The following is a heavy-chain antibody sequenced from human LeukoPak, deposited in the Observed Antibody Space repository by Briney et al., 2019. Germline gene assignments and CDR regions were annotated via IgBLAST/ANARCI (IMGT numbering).Heavy chain of an antibody. J-gene: IGHJ4*02. CDR1: GYTFTTYY. Sequence: ASVKVSCKASGYTFTTYYMHWVRQAPGQGLEWMGIINPLGGSTTYAHKFQDRLTMTRDTPTSTVYMELSSLRSEDTAVYYCARVHDFWSGFFDYWGQGPLVTVSS. V-gene: IGHV1-46*01. CDR3: ARVHDFWSGFFDY. CDR2: INPLGGST. D-gene: IGHD3-3*01.